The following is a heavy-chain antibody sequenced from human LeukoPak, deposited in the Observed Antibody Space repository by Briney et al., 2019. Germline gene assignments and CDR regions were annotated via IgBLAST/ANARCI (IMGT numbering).Heavy chain of an antibody. Sequence: RASVKVSCKASGYTFTSYYMHWVRQAPGQGLEWMGIINPSGGSTSYAQKFQGRVTMTRDTSTSTVYMELSSLRSEDTAVYYCASSAAGTAIEVDWGQGTLVTVSS. CDR3: ASSAAGTAIEVD. D-gene: IGHD6-13*01. V-gene: IGHV1-46*03. CDR1: GYTFTSYY. CDR2: INPSGGST. J-gene: IGHJ4*02.